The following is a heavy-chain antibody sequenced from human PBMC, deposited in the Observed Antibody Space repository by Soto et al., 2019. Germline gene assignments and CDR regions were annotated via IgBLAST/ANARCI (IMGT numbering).Heavy chain of an antibody. D-gene: IGHD5-12*01. J-gene: IGHJ4*02. CDR2: ISYDGNNN. CDR3: ARGIGDGYNLDY. CDR1: GFTFRSYA. Sequence: VQLGESGGGVVQPGASLRLSCAVSGFTFRSYATHWVRQAPGGGLEWVALISYDGNNNYYADSVKGRFTISRDTFKNTLFLQMNSLRREDTAMYYCARGIGDGYNLDYWGQGTLVTVSS. V-gene: IGHV3-30-3*01.